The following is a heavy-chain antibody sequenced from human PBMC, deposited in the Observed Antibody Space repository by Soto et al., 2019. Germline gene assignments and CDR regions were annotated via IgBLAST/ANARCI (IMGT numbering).Heavy chain of an antibody. V-gene: IGHV4-61*01. CDR2: IYYSVST. D-gene: IGHD6-6*01. CDR1: GASVSSGSHY. Sequence: PSETLSLTCSVSGASVSSGSHYWSWILQSPGKGLEWIGFIYYSVSTNYNPSLKSRVTISVDTSKNQFSLKVSSVTAADTAVYLCARDPLGYSSSHFFEHLGQGSLVNGSS. CDR3: ARDPLGYSSSHFFEH. J-gene: IGHJ4*02.